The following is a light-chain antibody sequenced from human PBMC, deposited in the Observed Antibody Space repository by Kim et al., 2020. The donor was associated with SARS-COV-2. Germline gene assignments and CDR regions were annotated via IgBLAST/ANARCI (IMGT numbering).Light chain of an antibody. V-gene: IGKV3-20*01. CDR1: QSVSGSK. Sequence: EIVLMQSPGTLSLSPGERATLSCRASQSVSGSKLVWYQQKPGQAPRLLIYGASSRATGIPDRFSGSGSGTDFTLTISRLEPEDVAVYYCQQYGSSPRTFGQGTKLEI. CDR2: GAS. J-gene: IGKJ2*01. CDR3: QQYGSSPRT.